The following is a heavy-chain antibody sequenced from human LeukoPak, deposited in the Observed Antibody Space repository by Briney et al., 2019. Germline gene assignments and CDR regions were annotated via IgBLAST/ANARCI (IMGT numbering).Heavy chain of an antibody. J-gene: IGHJ6*02. V-gene: IGHV3-74*01. CDR2: IASDGSST. Sequence: GGSLRLSCAASGFTFGSYWMNWVRQAPGKGLVWVSRIASDGSSTTYADSVKGRFSISRDNAKNTLYLQMNSLRAEDTAVYYCAKSLQYCSSTSCYLLNYYGMDVWGQGTTVTVSS. CDR3: AKSLQYCSSTSCYLLNYYGMDV. D-gene: IGHD2-2*01. CDR1: GFTFGSYW.